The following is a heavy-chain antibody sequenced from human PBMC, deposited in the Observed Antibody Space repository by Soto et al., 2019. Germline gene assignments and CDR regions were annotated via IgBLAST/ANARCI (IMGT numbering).Heavy chain of an antibody. D-gene: IGHD2-2*01. V-gene: IGHV1-18*01. J-gene: IGHJ6*02. CDR3: ARSPYWISTSCSQYSYSSGMDV. CDR1: GYTFTSYG. CDR2: ISAYNGNT. Sequence: QVQLVQSGAEVKKPGASVKVSCKASGYTFTSYGISWVRQAPGQGLEWMGWISAYNGNTNYAQKLQGRVTMTTDTPTSKAYMGQRSQRSDDEAVYYCARSPYWISTSCSQYSYSSGMDVWGQGTPVTVSS.